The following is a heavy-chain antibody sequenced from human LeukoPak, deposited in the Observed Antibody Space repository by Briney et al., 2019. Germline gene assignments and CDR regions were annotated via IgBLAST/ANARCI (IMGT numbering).Heavy chain of an antibody. CDR1: GGSISSGSYY. V-gene: IGHV4-61*02. Sequence: PSQTLSLTCTVSGGSISSGSYYWSWIRQPAGKGLEWIGRIYTSGSTNYNPSLKSRVTISVDTSKNQFSLKLSSVTAADTAVYYCARGYIGRGTYYYYYMDVWGKGTTVTVSS. J-gene: IGHJ6*03. CDR3: ARGYIGRGTYYYYYMDV. CDR2: IYTSGST. D-gene: IGHD3-16*01.